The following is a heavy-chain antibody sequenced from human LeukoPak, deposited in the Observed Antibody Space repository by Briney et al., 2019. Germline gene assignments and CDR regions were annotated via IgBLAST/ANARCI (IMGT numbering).Heavy chain of an antibody. D-gene: IGHD1-26*01. CDR3: ARDQSIRGGSYYIILDY. CDR1: GFTFNNYG. CDR2: ILYDGRSK. J-gene: IGHJ4*02. Sequence: PGGSLRLSCAASGFTFNNYGMHWVRQAPGKGLEWVAVILYDGRSKYYADSVKGRFTISRDNSKDTLYLQMNSLRAEDTAVYYCARDQSIRGGSYYIILDYWGQGTLVTVSS. V-gene: IGHV3-33*01.